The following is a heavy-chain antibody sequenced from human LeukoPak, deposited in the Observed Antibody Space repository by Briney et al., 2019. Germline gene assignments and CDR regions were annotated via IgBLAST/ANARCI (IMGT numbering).Heavy chain of an antibody. CDR1: GFTFNNYA. D-gene: IGHD6-19*01. CDR3: AKDRKTRWLVLGSIWFGP. J-gene: IGHJ5*02. CDR2: ISGDAGST. V-gene: IGHV3-23*01. Sequence: PGGSLRLSSAASGFTFNNYAMTWFRQAPGRGLEWLSLISGDAGSTAYADSVKGRFTIFRDNSKNTLYLQMNNLRAEDTAVYYCAKDRKTRWLVLGSIWFGPWGQGTMVTVSS.